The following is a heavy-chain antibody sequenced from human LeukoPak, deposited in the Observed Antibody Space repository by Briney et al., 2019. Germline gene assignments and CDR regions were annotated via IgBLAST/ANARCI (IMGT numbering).Heavy chain of an antibody. D-gene: IGHD3-16*01. V-gene: IGHV1-8*01. Sequence: ASVKVTCKASGHTFTSYDINWVRQATGQGLEWMGWMNPNSGNTGYAQKFQGRVTMARNTSISTAYMELSSLRSEDTAVYYCARGPRDYVWGNLPIDYWGQGTLVTVSS. J-gene: IGHJ4*02. CDR1: GHTFTSYD. CDR3: ARGPRDYVWGNLPIDY. CDR2: MNPNSGNT.